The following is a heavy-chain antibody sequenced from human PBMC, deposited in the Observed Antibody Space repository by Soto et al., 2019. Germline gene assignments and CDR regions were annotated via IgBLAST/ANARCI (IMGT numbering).Heavy chain of an antibody. CDR2: IYYSGST. CDR3: ARGVTTEYYYGMDV. CDR1: GGSVSSGSYY. J-gene: IGHJ6*02. Sequence: PSETLSLTCTVSGGSVSSGSYYWSWIRQPPGKGLEWIGYIYYSGSTNYNPSLKSRVTISVDTSKNQFSLKLSSVTAADTAVYYCARGVTTEYYYGMDVWGQGTTVTSP. V-gene: IGHV4-61*01. D-gene: IGHD4-4*01.